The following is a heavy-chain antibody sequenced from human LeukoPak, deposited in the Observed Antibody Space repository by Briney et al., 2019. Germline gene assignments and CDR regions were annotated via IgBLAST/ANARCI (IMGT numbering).Heavy chain of an antibody. CDR3: ARPRWLQFGPHDA. CDR1: GFTLSTFW. J-gene: IGHJ5*02. D-gene: IGHD5-24*01. CDR2: IKQDESEK. V-gene: IGHV3-7*01. Sequence: GGSLRLSCAASGFTLSTFWMSWVRQAPGKGLEWVANIKQDESEKYYVDSVKGRFTISRDNSKNSLFLQMNSLRVGDTAVYYCARPRWLQFGPHDAWGQETLVTVSS.